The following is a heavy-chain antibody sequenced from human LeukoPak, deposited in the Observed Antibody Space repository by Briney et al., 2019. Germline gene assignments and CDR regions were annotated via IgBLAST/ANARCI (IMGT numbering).Heavy chain of an antibody. CDR3: ARVTDYGDYGHWFDP. V-gene: IGHV3-30-3*01. CDR2: ISYDGSNK. J-gene: IGHJ5*02. D-gene: IGHD4-17*01. CDR1: GFTFSSYA. Sequence: PGGSLRLSCAASGFTFSSYAMHWVRQASGKGLEWVAVISYDGSNKYYADSVKGRFTISRDNSKNTLYLQMNSLRAEDTAVYYCARVTDYGDYGHWFDPWGQGTLVTVSS.